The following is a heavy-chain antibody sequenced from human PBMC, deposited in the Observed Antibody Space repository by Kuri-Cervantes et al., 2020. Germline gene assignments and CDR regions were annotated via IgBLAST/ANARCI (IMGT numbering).Heavy chain of an antibody. Sequence: GGSLRLSCVASGFTFGSFGMHWVRQAPGKGLEWVAVISYDGSSKYSADSVKGRFTISRDNSKNTLYLQMNSLRAEDTAVYYCARDSMPYYYYDSSGYDYWGQGTLVTVSS. CDR3: ARDSMPYYYYDSSGYDY. J-gene: IGHJ4*02. CDR2: ISYDGSSK. CDR1: GFTFGSFG. D-gene: IGHD3-22*01. V-gene: IGHV3-30*03.